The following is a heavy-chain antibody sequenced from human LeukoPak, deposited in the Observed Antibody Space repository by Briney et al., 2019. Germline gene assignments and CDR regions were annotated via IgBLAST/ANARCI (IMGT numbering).Heavy chain of an antibody. V-gene: IGHV4-39*07. CDR1: GGSISSSSYY. J-gene: IGHJ4*02. Sequence: SETLSLTCTVSGGSISSSSYYWGWIRQPPGTGLEWIGSIYYSGSTYYNPSLKSRVTISVDTSKNQFSLKLSSVTAADTAVYYCAGYCSGGSCYSGQADYWGQGTLVTVSS. D-gene: IGHD2-15*01. CDR2: IYYSGST. CDR3: AGYCSGGSCYSGQADY.